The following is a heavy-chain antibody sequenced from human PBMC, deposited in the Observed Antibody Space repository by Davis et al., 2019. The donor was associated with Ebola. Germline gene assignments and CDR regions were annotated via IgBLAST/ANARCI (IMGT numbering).Heavy chain of an antibody. V-gene: IGHV4-59*04. J-gene: IGHJ4*02. D-gene: IGHD3-22*01. CDR1: GGSINNYY. CDR3: ARLLYYFDSSGDYSY. CDR2: VYYTGNT. Sequence: PSETLSLTCTVSGGSINNYYWTWIRQPPGKGLEWIGTVYYTGNTYYNPSLMSRVTVSVDTSKNHFSLWLTSMTAADTAVYYCARLLYYFDSSGDYSYWGQGTLVTVSS.